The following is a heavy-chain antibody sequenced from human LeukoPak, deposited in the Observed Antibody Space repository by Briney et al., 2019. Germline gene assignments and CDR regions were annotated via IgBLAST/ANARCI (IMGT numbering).Heavy chain of an antibody. V-gene: IGHV3-23*01. CDR1: GFTFSSYA. CDR2: ISGSGGST. Sequence: GGSLRLSCAASGFTFSSYAMSWVRQAPGKGLEWVSAISGSGGSTYYADSVKGWFTISRDNSKNTLYLQMNSLRAEDTAVYYCAKVGDYVWGSYRNLYYFDYWGQGTLVTVSS. CDR3: AKVGDYVWGSYRNLYYFDY. J-gene: IGHJ4*02. D-gene: IGHD3-16*02.